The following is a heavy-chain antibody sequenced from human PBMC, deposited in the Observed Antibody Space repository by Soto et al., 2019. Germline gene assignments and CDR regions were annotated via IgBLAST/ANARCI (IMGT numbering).Heavy chain of an antibody. J-gene: IGHJ4*02. CDR1: GFTFSSYA. CDR3: AKDLGRYGLRYFDSIY. V-gene: IGHV3-23*01. CDR2: ISGSGGST. D-gene: IGHD3-9*01. Sequence: GGSLRLSCAASGFTFSSYAMSWVRQAPGKGLEWVSAISGSGGSTYYADSVKGRFTISRDNSKNTLYLQMNSLRAEDTAVYYCAKDLGRYGLRYFDSIYWGQGTLVTVSS.